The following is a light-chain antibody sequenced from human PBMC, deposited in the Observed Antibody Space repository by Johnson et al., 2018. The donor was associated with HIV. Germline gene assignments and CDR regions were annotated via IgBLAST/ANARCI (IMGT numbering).Light chain of an antibody. CDR3: GTWDSSLTSYV. V-gene: IGLV1-51*01. CDR2: DNN. CDR1: SSNVGSSF. Sequence: QSVLTQPPLVSAAPGQTVTISCSGSSSNVGSSFVSWYRQVPGTAPKLLIYDNNKRPSGIPGRFSGSKSGPSATLGITGLQTGDEADYYCGTWDSSLTSYVFGAGTKVTIL. J-gene: IGLJ1*01.